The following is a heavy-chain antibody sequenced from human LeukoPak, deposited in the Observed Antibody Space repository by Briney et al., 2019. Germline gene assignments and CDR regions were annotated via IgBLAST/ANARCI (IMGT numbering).Heavy chain of an antibody. J-gene: IGHJ4*02. CDR3: ARVQVGQQLVAGYYFDY. CDR2: IYHSGST. D-gene: IGHD6-13*01. V-gene: IGHV4-4*02. Sequence: SETLSLTCAVSGGSISSSNWWSWVRQPPGKGLEWIGEIYHSGSTNYNPSLKSRVTISVDKSKNQFSLKLSSVTAADTAVYYCARVQVGQQLVAGYYFDYWGQGTLVTVSS. CDR1: GGSISSSNW.